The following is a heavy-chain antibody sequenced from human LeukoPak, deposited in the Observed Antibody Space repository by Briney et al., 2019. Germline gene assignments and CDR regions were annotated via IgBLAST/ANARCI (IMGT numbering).Heavy chain of an antibody. D-gene: IGHD2-2*01. Sequence: PGGSLRLSCVASGFSFSNYWMSWVRQAPGKGLEWVANMKQDERKTYYVDSVKGRFTISRDNAKKSLYIQINSLRAEDTAVYYCARDASLYCSGNDCYWAFDRWGQGTLVTVSS. V-gene: IGHV3-7*01. CDR2: MKQDERKT. CDR1: GFSFSNYW. J-gene: IGHJ5*02. CDR3: ARDASLYCSGNDCYWAFDR.